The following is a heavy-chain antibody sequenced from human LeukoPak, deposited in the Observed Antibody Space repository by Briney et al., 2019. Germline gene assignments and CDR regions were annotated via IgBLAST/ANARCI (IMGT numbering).Heavy chain of an antibody. Sequence: GESLKISCAASGFTFSSYSMNWVRQAPGKGLEWVSSISSSSSYIYYADSVKGRFTISRDNAKNSLYLQMNSLRAEDTAVYYCAGVRDAYCGGDCYIPDAFDIWGQGTMVTVSS. CDR2: ISSSSSYI. J-gene: IGHJ3*02. CDR1: GFTFSSYS. V-gene: IGHV3-21*01. CDR3: AGVRDAYCGGDCYIPDAFDI. D-gene: IGHD2-21*02.